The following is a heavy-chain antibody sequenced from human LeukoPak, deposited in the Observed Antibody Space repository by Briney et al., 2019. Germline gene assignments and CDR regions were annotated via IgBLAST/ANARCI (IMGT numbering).Heavy chain of an antibody. CDR1: GFTFSSYA. CDR2: IIPIFGTA. D-gene: IGHD2-8*01. Sequence: GGSLRLSCAASGFTFSSYAMSWVRQAPGQGLEWMGGIIPIFGTANYAQKFQGRVTITADESTSTAYMELSSLRSEDTAVYYCARVLMVYAMDYWGQGTLVTVSS. V-gene: IGHV1-69*01. J-gene: IGHJ4*02. CDR3: ARVLMVYAMDY.